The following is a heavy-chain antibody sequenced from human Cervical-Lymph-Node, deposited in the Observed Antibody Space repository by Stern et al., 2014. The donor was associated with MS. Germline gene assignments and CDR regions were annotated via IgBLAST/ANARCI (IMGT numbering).Heavy chain of an antibody. CDR3: ARDLAGRDDF. Sequence: EVQPVESGGGLVQPGGSLRLSCAASGFTFSTYWMHWVRQAPGKGLVWVSRINEDGRITNYADSVKGRFTISRDNAKNTLYLQMTGLRAEDTAVYYCARDLAGRDDFWGQGTLVTVS. V-gene: IGHV3-74*01. CDR1: GFTFSTYW. CDR2: INEDGRIT. J-gene: IGHJ4*02.